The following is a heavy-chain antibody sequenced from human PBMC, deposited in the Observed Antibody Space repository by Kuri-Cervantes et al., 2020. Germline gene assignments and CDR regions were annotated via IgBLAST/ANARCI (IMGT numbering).Heavy chain of an antibody. V-gene: IGHV3-33*01. J-gene: IGHJ6*02. CDR3: TTGPHSPYYYYGMDV. Sequence: GESLKISCAASGFTFSSYGMHWVRQAPGKGLEWVAVIWYDGSNKYYADSVKGRFTISRDNSKNTLYLQMNSLKTEDTAVYYCTTGPHSPYYYYGMDVWGQGTTVTVSS. CDR1: GFTFSSYG. CDR2: IWYDGSNK.